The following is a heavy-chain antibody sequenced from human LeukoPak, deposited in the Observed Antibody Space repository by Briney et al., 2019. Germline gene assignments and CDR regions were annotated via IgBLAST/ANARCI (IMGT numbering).Heavy chain of an antibody. CDR3: ARAHSGYPYYFDY. D-gene: IGHD3-22*01. CDR2: IYYSGTT. J-gene: IGHJ4*02. CDR1: GGSISSATYY. V-gene: IGHV4-61*10. Sequence: PSETLSLTCTVSGGSISSATYYWSWIRQPAGKGLEWIGYIYYSGTTNYNPSLRSRVTMSVDTSKNQFSLRLTSVTAADTAVYYCARAHSGYPYYFDYWGQGTLVTVSS.